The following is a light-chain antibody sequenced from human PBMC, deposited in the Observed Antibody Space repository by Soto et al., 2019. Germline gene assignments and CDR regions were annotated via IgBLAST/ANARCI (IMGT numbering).Light chain of an antibody. Sequence: GTLSLQKRETSTVYLSASQSVGSSYLTWSQQIPGQAPRPPDYGASSRATGIPDRFSGSGSGTDFTLTINRLEPEDFAVYYCQQYDSSLRQFGHGAKVDIK. J-gene: IGKJ1*01. V-gene: IGKV3-20*01. CDR2: GAS. CDR1: QSVGSSY. CDR3: QQYDSSLRQ.